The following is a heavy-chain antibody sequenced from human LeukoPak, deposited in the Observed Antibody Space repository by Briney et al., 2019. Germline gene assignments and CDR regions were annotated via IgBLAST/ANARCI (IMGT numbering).Heavy chain of an antibody. D-gene: IGHD3-16*02. CDR3: AREAGGGVIVR. J-gene: IGHJ4*02. CDR1: GYSFTTYY. V-gene: IGHV1-46*01. CDR2: INPNGGST. Sequence: ASVKVSCKASGYSFTTYYMHWVRQAPGQGLEWMGIINPNGGSTSYAQKFQGRVTMTRDTSTSTVYMELSSLRSEDTAVYYCAREAGGGVIVRWGQGTLVTVSS.